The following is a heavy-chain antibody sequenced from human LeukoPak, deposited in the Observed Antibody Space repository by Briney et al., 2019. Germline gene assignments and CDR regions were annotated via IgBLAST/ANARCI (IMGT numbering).Heavy chain of an antibody. J-gene: IGHJ4*02. CDR1: GFTFGSYS. D-gene: IGHD2-8*01. CDR2: ITGSGDNT. CDR3: ARRYCTNGNCFGFTLDC. Sequence: PGGSLRLSCVGSGFTFGSYSMSWVRQAPGKGLEWVSRITGSGDNTYYADSVKGRFTISRDNSKNTVHLQMNSLTAEDTAMYYCARRYCTNGNCFGFTLDCWGQGTLVTVSS. V-gene: IGHV3-23*01.